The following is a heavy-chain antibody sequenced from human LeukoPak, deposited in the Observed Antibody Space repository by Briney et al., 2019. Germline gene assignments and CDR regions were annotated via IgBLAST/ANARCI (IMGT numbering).Heavy chain of an antibody. Sequence: SETLSLTCTVSGGSISSYYWSWIRQPPGKGLEWIGYIYYSGSTNHNPSLKSRVTISVDTSKNQFSLKLSSVTAADTAVYYCARHFDRVTTPAFDIWGQGTMVTVSS. V-gene: IGHV4-59*08. CDR2: IYYSGST. CDR1: GGSISSYY. CDR3: ARHFDRVTTPAFDI. J-gene: IGHJ3*02. D-gene: IGHD4-17*01.